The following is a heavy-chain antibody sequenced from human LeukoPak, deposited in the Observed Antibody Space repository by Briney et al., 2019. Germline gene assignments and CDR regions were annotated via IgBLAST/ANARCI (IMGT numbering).Heavy chain of an antibody. CDR1: GGSISSGGYY. CDR3: ARDPKDSSGYYYGMDV. Sequence: SETLSLTCTVSGGSISSGGYYWSWIRQHPGKGLEWIGYIYYSGSTYYNPSLKSRVTISVDTSKNQFFLKLSSVTAADTAVYYCARDPKDSSGYYYGMDVWGQGTTVTVSS. V-gene: IGHV4-31*03. CDR2: IYYSGST. D-gene: IGHD3-22*01. J-gene: IGHJ6*02.